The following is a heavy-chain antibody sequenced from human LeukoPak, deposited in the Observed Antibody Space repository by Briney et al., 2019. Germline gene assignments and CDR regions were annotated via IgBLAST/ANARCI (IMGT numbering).Heavy chain of an antibody. J-gene: IGHJ4*02. V-gene: IGHV3-74*01. CDR1: GFTFSDYW. Sequence: GGSLRLSCAASGFTFSDYWMHWVRQTPEKGLVWVSRINSDGSSTTYADSVKGRFTISRDNAKNTLYLQMNSLRAEDTAVYYCARVVDTHFDYWGQGTLVTVSS. D-gene: IGHD5-18*01. CDR2: INSDGSST. CDR3: ARVVDTHFDY.